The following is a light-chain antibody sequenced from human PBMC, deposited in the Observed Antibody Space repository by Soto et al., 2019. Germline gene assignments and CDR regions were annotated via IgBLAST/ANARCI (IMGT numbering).Light chain of an antibody. CDR3: QQYSSYSPIT. V-gene: IGKV1-5*03. J-gene: IGKJ5*01. CDR2: KAS. Sequence: IQMTQCPSTLSESVGGRLTITCRASQSINNWLAWYQKKPGRAPKLLIYKASVLETVAPSRFSGTGSGTEFTPTINGLQPDDFATYYCQQYSSYSPITFGQGTRLEIK. CDR1: QSINNW.